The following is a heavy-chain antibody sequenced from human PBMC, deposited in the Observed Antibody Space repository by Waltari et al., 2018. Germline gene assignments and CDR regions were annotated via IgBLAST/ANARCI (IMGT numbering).Heavy chain of an antibody. CDR3: ARDQYGYYYFDY. Sequence: QVQLQESGPGLVKPSEPLSLTCAVPAYSISSGYYWGWIRQPPGKGLEWIGSIYHSGSTYYNPSLKSRVTISVDTSKNQFSLKLSSLTAADTAVYYCARDQYGYYYFDYWGQGTLVTVSS. CDR1: AYSISSGYY. V-gene: IGHV4-38-2*02. CDR2: IYHSGST. J-gene: IGHJ4*02. D-gene: IGHD6-13*01.